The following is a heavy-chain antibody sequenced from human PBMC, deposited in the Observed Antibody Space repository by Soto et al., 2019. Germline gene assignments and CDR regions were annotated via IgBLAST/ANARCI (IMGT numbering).Heavy chain of an antibody. V-gene: IGHV3-48*02. CDR3: VRGAPGDQTYFWYGMDV. CDR1: GFTFSSYS. J-gene: IGHJ6*02. Sequence: EVQLVESGGGLVQPGGSLRLSCAASGFTFSSYSMNWVRQAPGKGLQWISYISSSSNTIYYADSVKGRFTISRDYAKNSLYLQMNSLTHEDTAVYYCVRGAPGDQTYFWYGMDVWGQGTTVTVSS. D-gene: IGHD7-27*01. CDR2: ISSSSNTI.